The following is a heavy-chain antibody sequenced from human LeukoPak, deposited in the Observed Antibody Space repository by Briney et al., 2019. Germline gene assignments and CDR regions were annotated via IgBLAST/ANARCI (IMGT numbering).Heavy chain of an antibody. J-gene: IGHJ4*02. D-gene: IGHD3-10*01. CDR3: ARHENILETTARYYYGSGSGELDY. CDR1: GGSISSSSYY. CDR2: IYYSGST. Sequence: SETLSLTCTVCGGSISSSSYYWGWIRQPPGKGLEWIGSIYYSGSTYYNPSLKSRVTISVDTSKNQFSLKLSSVTAADTAVYYCARHENILETTARYYYGSGSGELDYWGQGTLVTVSS. V-gene: IGHV4-39*01.